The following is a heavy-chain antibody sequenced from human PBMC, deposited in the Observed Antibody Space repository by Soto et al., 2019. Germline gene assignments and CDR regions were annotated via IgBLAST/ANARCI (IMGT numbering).Heavy chain of an antibody. Sequence: EVQLVESGGGLVQPGGSLRLSCAASGFTFSRYWMHWVRQAPGKGLVWVSRINGDGSSTGYADSVEGRLTISRDNAKNTLYLQMNSLRAEDTAVYYCARDRNGDYVDWGQGTLVTVSS. D-gene: IGHD4-17*01. J-gene: IGHJ4*02. V-gene: IGHV3-74*01. CDR3: ARDRNGDYVD. CDR2: INGDGSST. CDR1: GFTFSRYW.